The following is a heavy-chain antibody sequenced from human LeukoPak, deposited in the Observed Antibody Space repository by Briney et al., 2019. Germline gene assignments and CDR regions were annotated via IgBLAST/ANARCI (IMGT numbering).Heavy chain of an antibody. CDR3: ARNFYYGHDY. D-gene: IGHD3-10*01. J-gene: IGHJ4*02. Sequence: GGSLRLSCAASGFTFSGYSMHWVRQAPGKGLVWVSRINTDGSTTTYADSVKGRFTISRDNAKHTLYLQMSSLRAEDTAVYFCARNFYYGHDYWGQGTLVTVSS. CDR1: GFTFSGYS. CDR2: INTDGSTT. V-gene: IGHV3-74*01.